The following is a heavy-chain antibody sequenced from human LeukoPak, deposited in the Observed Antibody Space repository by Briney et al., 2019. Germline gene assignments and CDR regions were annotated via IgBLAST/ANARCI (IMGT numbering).Heavy chain of an antibody. CDR2: IYTSGST. V-gene: IGHV4-61*02. J-gene: IGHJ6*03. Sequence: SQTLSLTCTVSGGSISSGSYYWSWIRQPAGKGLEWIGRIYTSGSTNYNPSLKSRVTISVDTSKNQFSLKLSSVTAADTAVYYCARAISGYSYGAGSYYYYYMDVWGKGTTVTVSS. D-gene: IGHD5-18*01. CDR3: ARAISGYSYGAGSYYYYYMDV. CDR1: GGSISSGSYY.